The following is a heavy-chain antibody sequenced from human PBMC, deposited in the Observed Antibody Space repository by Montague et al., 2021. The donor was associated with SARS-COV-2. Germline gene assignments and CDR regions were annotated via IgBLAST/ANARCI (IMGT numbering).Heavy chain of an antibody. V-gene: IGHV3-23*01. CDR1: GGSISSPDYY. CDR2: LSHGGDTA. D-gene: IGHD2-15*01. Sequence: ETLSLTCTVSGGSISSPDYYWGWIRQSPGKGLEWVSSLSHGGDTAYYADSVKGRFTISRDNSKSTLYLQMNSLRDEDTAIYYCVPLGYCSDGSCSDFDSWGQGTLVTVST. CDR3: VPLGYCSDGSCSDFDS. J-gene: IGHJ4*02.